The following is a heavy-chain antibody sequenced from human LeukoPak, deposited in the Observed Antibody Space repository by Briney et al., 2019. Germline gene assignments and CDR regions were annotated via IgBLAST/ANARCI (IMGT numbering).Heavy chain of an antibody. D-gene: IGHD3-3*01. Sequence: PSETLSFTCTVSGYSISSGYYWGWIRQPPGKGLEWIGSIYHSGSTYYNPSLKSRVTISVDTSKNQFSLKLSSVTAADTAVYYCARNHFSITIFGVHFDYWGQGTLVTVSS. CDR2: IYHSGST. CDR1: GYSISSGYY. V-gene: IGHV4-38-2*02. CDR3: ARNHFSITIFGVHFDY. J-gene: IGHJ4*02.